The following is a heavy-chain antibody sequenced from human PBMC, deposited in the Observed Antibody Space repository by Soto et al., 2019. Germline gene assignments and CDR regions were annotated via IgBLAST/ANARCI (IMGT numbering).Heavy chain of an antibody. CDR3: AQDLVYYGDHEAPLDPMDV. CDR1: GFTFSSYG. Sequence: QVQLVESGGGVVQPGRSLRLSCAVSGFTFSSYGMHWVRQAPDKGLEWVAVISYDGSNKYYADSVKGRFIISTDNSKNTLYLQMNSLRTEATGVYYCAQDLVYYGDHEAPLDPMDVWGQGTTVTVSS. J-gene: IGHJ6*02. D-gene: IGHD4-17*01. V-gene: IGHV3-30*18. CDR2: ISYDGSNK.